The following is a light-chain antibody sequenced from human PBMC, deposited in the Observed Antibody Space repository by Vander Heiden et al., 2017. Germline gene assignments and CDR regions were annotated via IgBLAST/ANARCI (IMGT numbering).Light chain of an antibody. CDR2: DVS. Sequence: QSALPQPRSVSGSPGQSVTISCTGTSSDVVGYNYVSWYQQHPGKAPKLMMYDVSKRPSGVPDRFSGSKSGNTASLTISGLQAEDEADYYCCSYAGSYSVVFGGGTKLTVL. V-gene: IGLV2-11*01. CDR3: CSYAGSYSVV. CDR1: SSDVVGYNY. J-gene: IGLJ2*01.